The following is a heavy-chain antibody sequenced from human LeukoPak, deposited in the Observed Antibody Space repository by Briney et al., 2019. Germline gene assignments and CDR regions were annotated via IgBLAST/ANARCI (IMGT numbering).Heavy chain of an antibody. J-gene: IGHJ4*02. CDR3: ASRGPPYSSSWYYFDY. D-gene: IGHD6-13*01. V-gene: IGHV3-30-3*01. CDR1: GFTFSSYA. Sequence: PGKSLRLSCAASGFTFSSYAMHWVRQAPGKGLEWVALISFDGGNKYYADSVKGRFTISRDNAKNSLYLQMNSLRAEDTAVYYCASRGPPYSSSWYYFDYWGQGTLVTVSS. CDR2: ISFDGGNK.